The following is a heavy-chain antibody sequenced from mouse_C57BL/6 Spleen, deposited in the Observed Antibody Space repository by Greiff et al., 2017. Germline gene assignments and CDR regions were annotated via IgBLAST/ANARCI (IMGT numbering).Heavy chain of an antibody. CDR3: ARSRGGYYAMDY. D-gene: IGHD1-1*02. V-gene: IGHV5-12*01. J-gene: IGHJ4*01. CDR2: ISNGGGST. CDR1: GFTFSDYY. Sequence: EVQLVESGAGLVQPGASLKLSCAASGFTFSDYYMYWVRQTPEKSLEWVAYISNGGGSTYYPDTVKGRVTISRDKSKNTLYLQMSRLKSEDTAMYYCARSRGGYYAMDYWGQGTTVTVSS.